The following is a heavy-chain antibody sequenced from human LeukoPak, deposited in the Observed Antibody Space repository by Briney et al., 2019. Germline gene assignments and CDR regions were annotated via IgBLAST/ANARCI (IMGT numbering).Heavy chain of an antibody. D-gene: IGHD5-12*01. CDR1: GFSFSSFS. V-gene: IGHV3-21*01. CDR3: ARGPSGYHNT. CDR2: ISGGSSFT. Sequence: GGSLRLSCAASGFSFSSFSMNWVRQAPGKGLEWVSYISGGSSFTYYVDSVKGRFTISRDNAKNSLYLQMNSLGAEDTAVYYCARGPSGYHNTGGQGTLVTVSS. J-gene: IGHJ4*02.